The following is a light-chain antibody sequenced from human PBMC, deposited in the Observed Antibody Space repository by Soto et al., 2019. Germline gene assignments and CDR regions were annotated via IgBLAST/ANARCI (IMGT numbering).Light chain of an antibody. CDR2: AAS. J-gene: IGKJ5*01. CDR3: QQYGSSPIT. V-gene: IGKV3-20*01. CDR1: QSGASSF. Sequence: EIVLTQSPGTLSLSPGERATLSCRASQSGASSFLAWYQQKPGQAPRLLIYAASSRATGIPDRFSGSGSGTDFTLPISRLDPEDFAVYYCQQYGSSPITFGQGTRLEIK.